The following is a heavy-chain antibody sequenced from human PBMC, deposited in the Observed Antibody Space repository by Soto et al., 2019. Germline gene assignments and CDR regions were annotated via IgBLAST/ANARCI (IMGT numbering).Heavy chain of an antibody. CDR3: AREMRAAAGYFDY. D-gene: IGHD6-13*01. J-gene: IGHJ4*02. V-gene: IGHV3-30-3*01. CDR2: ISYDGSNK. Sequence: GGSLRLSCAASGFTFSSYAMHWVRQAPGKGLEWVAVISYDGSNKYYADSVKGRFTISRDNSKNTLYLQMNSLRAEDTAVYYWAREMRAAAGYFDYWGQGTLVTVSS. CDR1: GFTFSSYA.